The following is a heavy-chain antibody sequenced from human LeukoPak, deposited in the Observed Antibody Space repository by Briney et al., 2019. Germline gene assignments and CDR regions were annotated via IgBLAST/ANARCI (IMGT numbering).Heavy chain of an antibody. CDR2: IYYSGST. CDR1: GGSISSYY. D-gene: IGHD2-8*01. Sequence: SETLSLTCTVSGGSISSYYWSWIRQPPGKGLEWIGYIYYSGSTYYNPSLKSRVTISVDTSKNQFSLKLSSVTAADTAVYYCARLAWVYAREVYFDYWGQGTLVTVSS. V-gene: IGHV4-59*04. J-gene: IGHJ4*02. CDR3: ARLAWVYAREVYFDY.